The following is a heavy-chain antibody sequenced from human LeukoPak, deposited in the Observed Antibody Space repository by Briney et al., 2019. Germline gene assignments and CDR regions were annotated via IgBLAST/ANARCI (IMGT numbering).Heavy chain of an antibody. D-gene: IGHD3-3*01. Sequence: GGYLRLSCTASGFTFSSYWMSWVRQAPGKGLEWMANIKQDGSEKYYVDSVKGRFTISRDNAKNSLYLQMNSLRAEDTAVYYCARGGDFWSGYYSNTYYYYGMDVWGQGTTVTVSS. J-gene: IGHJ6*02. CDR3: ARGGDFWSGYYSNTYYYYGMDV. CDR2: IKQDGSEK. CDR1: GFTFSSYW. V-gene: IGHV3-7*03.